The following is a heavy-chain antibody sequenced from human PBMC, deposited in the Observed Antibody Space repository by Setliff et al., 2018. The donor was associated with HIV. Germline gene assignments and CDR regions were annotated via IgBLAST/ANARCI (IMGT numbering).Heavy chain of an antibody. Sequence: ASVKVSCKASGYTFSNFAIGWLRQAPGQGLEWMGWISSYSDNTFYARSLQGRVTMTRDTSISTAYMDLSSLTSDDTAVYYCALASIVSTARWNHWGRGTLVTVSS. CDR2: ISSYSDNT. CDR1: GYTFSNFA. V-gene: IGHV1-18*01. D-gene: IGHD1-26*01. J-gene: IGHJ5*02. CDR3: ALASIVSTARWNH.